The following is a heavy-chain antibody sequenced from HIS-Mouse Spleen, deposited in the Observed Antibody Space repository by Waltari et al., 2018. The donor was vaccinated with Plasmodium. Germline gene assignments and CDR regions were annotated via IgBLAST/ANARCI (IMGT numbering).Heavy chain of an antibody. J-gene: IGHJ4*02. V-gene: IGHV3-30*18. CDR2: RSYDGSNK. CDR1: GFTFSSYG. CDR3: AKGSAGDPVDY. D-gene: IGHD7-27*01. Sequence: QVQLVESGGGVVQPGRSLRLSCAASGFTFSSYGMHWVRQAPGKGLELVAVRSYDGSNKYYADSVKGRFTISRDNSKNTLYLQMNSLRAEDTAVYYCAKGSAGDPVDYWGQGTLVTVSS.